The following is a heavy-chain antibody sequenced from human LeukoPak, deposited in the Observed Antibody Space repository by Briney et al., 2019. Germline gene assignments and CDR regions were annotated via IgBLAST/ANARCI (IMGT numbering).Heavy chain of an antibody. Sequence: GGSLRLSCAASGFTFSSYSMNWVRQAPGKGLEWVSSISSSSSYIYYADSVKGRFTISRDNSKNTLYLQMNSLRAEDTAVYYCAKDLVLLWFGELSGFDYWGQGTLVTVSS. CDR1: GFTFSSYS. CDR2: ISSSSSYI. J-gene: IGHJ4*02. V-gene: IGHV3-21*01. D-gene: IGHD3-10*01. CDR3: AKDLVLLWFGELSGFDY.